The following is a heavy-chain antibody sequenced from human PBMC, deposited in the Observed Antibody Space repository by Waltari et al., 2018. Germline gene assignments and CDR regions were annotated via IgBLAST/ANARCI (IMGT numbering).Heavy chain of an antibody. D-gene: IGHD6-13*01. Sequence: EVQLLESGGGLVQPGGSLRLSCAASGFTFSSYAMSWVSQAPGKGLEWVSVIYSGGSTYYADSVKGRFTISRDNSKNTLYLQMNSLRAEDTAVYYCAKMEQQLVTYYYYYMDVWGKGTTVTVSS. CDR1: GFTFSSYA. J-gene: IGHJ6*03. V-gene: IGHV3-23*03. CDR3: AKMEQQLVTYYYYYMDV. CDR2: IYSGGST.